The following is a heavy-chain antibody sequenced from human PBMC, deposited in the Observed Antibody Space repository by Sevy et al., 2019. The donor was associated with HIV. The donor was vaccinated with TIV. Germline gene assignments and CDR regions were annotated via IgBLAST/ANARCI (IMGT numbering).Heavy chain of an antibody. D-gene: IGHD1-26*01. CDR2: ISYDGSEK. J-gene: IGHJ6*02. Sequence: GGSLRLSCAASGFIFSTYGIHWVRQAPGKGLEWVAVISYDGSEKYYADSVRGRFTISRDNSKNTLYLQMNSLRVEDTAIYYCAKMQGGSYNYYGMDVWGQGTTVTASS. V-gene: IGHV3-30*18. CDR1: GFIFSTYG. CDR3: AKMQGGSYNYYGMDV.